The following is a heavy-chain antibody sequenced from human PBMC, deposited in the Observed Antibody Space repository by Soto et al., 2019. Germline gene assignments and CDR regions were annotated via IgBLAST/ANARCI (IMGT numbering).Heavy chain of an antibody. CDR3: ASDIQGIAAAGTAYYYYGMDV. J-gene: IGHJ6*02. V-gene: IGHV4-31*03. CDR2: IYYSGST. D-gene: IGHD6-13*01. Sequence: PSETLSLTCTFSGGPISSGGDYWIWIRQHPGKGLEWIGYIYYSGSTYYNPSLKSRVTISVDTSKNQFSLKLRSVTAADTPVYYCASDIQGIAAAGTAYYYYGMDVWGQETTVTVSS. CDR1: GGPISSGGDY.